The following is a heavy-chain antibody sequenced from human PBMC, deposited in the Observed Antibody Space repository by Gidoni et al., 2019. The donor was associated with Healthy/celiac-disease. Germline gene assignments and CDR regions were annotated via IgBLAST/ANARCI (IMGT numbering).Heavy chain of an antibody. D-gene: IGHD3-10*01. V-gene: IGHV4-39*07. Sequence: QLQLQESGPGLVKPSATLSLTCTVSGGSIRSSSYYWGWIRQPPGKGLEWIGSIYYSGSTYYNPSLKSRVTISVDTSKNQFSLKLSSVTAADTAVYYCARDVWFDQPAGAFDIWGQGTMVTVSS. CDR1: GGSIRSSSYY. CDR3: ARDVWFDQPAGAFDI. J-gene: IGHJ3*02. CDR2: IYYSGST.